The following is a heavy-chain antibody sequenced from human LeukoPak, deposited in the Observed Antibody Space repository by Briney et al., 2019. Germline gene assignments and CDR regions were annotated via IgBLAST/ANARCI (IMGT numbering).Heavy chain of an antibody. D-gene: IGHD2-15*01. J-gene: IGHJ6*03. CDR3: ARDQGSWYYYYYMDV. CDR2: IYTSGST. CDR1: GGSISSGSYY. Sequence: SETLSLTCTVSGGSISSGSYYWSWIRQPAGKGLEWIGRIYTSGSTNYNPSLKSRVTISVGTSKNQFSLKLSSVTAADTAVYYCARDQGSWYYYYYMDVWGKGTTVTVSS. V-gene: IGHV4-61*02.